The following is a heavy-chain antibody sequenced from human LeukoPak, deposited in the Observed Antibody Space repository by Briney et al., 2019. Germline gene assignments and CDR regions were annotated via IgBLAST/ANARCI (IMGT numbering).Heavy chain of an antibody. D-gene: IGHD1-26*01. CDR1: GFTFSSYA. CDR3: AKDSPRWELLWPVDY. Sequence: PGGSLRISCAASGFTFSSYAKSWVRQAPGKGLEWVSAISGSGGSTYYADSVKGRFTISRDNSKNTLYLQMNSLRAEDTAVYYCAKDSPRWELLWPVDYWGQGTLVTVSS. CDR2: ISGSGGST. V-gene: IGHV3-23*01. J-gene: IGHJ4*02.